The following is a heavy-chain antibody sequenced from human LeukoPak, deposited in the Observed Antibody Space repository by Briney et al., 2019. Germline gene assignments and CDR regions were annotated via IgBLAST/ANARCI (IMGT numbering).Heavy chain of an antibody. Sequence: SETLSLTCTVSGVSISSTSYYWSWIRQPPGKGLEWIGEINHSGSTNYNPSLKSRVTISVDTSKNQFSLKLSSVTAADTAVYYCARRYRSDIVVVVAATQWFDPWGQGTLVTVSS. CDR1: GVSISSTSYY. CDR2: INHSGST. V-gene: IGHV4-39*07. CDR3: ARRYRSDIVVVVAATQWFDP. D-gene: IGHD2-15*01. J-gene: IGHJ5*02.